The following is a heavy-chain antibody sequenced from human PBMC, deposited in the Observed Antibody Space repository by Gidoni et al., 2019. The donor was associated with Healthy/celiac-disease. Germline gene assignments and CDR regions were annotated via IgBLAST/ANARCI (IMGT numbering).Heavy chain of an antibody. J-gene: IGHJ4*02. Sequence: EVQLVQSGAEVKKPGESLKISCKGSGYSFTSYWIGWVRQMPGKGLEWMGIIYPGDSDTRYSPSFQGQVTISADKSISTAYLQWSSLKASDTAMYYCARGPPGYYYDSSGPFGTYFDYWGQGTLVTVSS. CDR2: IYPGDSDT. CDR3: ARGPPGYYYDSSGPFGTYFDY. CDR1: GYSFTSYW. V-gene: IGHV5-51*01. D-gene: IGHD3-22*01.